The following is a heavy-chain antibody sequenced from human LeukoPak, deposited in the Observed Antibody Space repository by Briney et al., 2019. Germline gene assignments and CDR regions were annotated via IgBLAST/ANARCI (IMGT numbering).Heavy chain of an antibody. CDR3: ASRRWLDL. D-gene: IGHD4-23*01. Sequence: GGSLRVSCAASGFTFSSCWMSWVRQAPGNGLEWVANIKEDGSEKYYVDSVKGRFTISRDNAKNSLYLQMNSLRAEDTAVYYCASRRWLDLWGQGTLVTVSS. J-gene: IGHJ5*02. CDR1: GFTFSSCW. CDR2: IKEDGSEK. V-gene: IGHV3-7*01.